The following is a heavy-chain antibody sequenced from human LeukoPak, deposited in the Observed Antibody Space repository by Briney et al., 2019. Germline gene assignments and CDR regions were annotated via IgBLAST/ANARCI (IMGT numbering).Heavy chain of an antibody. D-gene: IGHD1-26*01. Sequence: SETLSLTCTVSGYSISSGYYWGWIRQPPGKGLKWIGSIYHSGSTYYNPSLKSRVTISVDTSKNQFSLKLSSVTAADTAVYYCARGMERYSGSYLYDAFDIWGQGTMVTVSS. CDR2: IYHSGST. J-gene: IGHJ3*02. V-gene: IGHV4-38-2*02. CDR3: ARGMERYSGSYLYDAFDI. CDR1: GYSISSGYY.